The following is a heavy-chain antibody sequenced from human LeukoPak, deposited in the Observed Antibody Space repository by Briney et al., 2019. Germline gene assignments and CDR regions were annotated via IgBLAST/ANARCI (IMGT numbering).Heavy chain of an antibody. V-gene: IGHV4-59*01. CDR1: GGSISSYY. CDR3: ARDGTTGLDY. CDR2: IYYSGST. Sequence: SETLSLTCTVSGGSISSYYWSWIRQPPGKRLEWIGYIYYSGSTNYNPSLKSRVTISVDTSKNQFSLKLSSVTAADTAVYYCARDGTTGLDYWGQGTLVTVSS. J-gene: IGHJ4*02. D-gene: IGHD1-7*01.